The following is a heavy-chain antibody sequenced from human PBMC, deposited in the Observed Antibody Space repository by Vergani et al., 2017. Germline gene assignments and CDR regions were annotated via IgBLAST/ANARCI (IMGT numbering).Heavy chain of an antibody. J-gene: IGHJ4*02. CDR2: IRQDGGEE. CDR1: GFLFSTYW. D-gene: IGHD6-13*01. CDR3: ARVGYSNSWSLDY. V-gene: IGHV3-7*01. Sequence: EVQLVESGGGLVQPGGSLRLSCEASGFLFSTYWMNWVRQAPGKGLEWVANIRQDGGEEYCVDSVKGRFTISRDNAKNSLYLQMNNLRVEDTAVYYCARVGYSNSWSLDYWDQGTLVTVSS.